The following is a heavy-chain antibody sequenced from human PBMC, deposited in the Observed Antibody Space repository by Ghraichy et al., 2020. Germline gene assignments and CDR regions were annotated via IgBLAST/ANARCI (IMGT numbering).Heavy chain of an antibody. CDR1: GGSISSYY. CDR2: IYYSGST. Sequence: TLSLTCTVSGGSISSYYWSWIRQPPGKGLEWIGYIYYSGSTNYNPSLKSRVTISVDTSKNQFSLKLSSVTAADTAVYYCARHRQLVHFDYWGQGTLVTVSS. J-gene: IGHJ4*02. CDR3: ARHRQLVHFDY. D-gene: IGHD6-6*01. V-gene: IGHV4-59*01.